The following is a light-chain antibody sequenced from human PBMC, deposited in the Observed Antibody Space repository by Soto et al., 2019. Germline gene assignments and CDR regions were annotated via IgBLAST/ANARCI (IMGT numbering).Light chain of an antibody. CDR3: QQYNKWPRT. Sequence: EIVMTQSPATLSVSPGERDTLSFRASQSVSSNLAWYQQKPGRAPRLLIYGASTRATGIPARFSGSGSGTEFTLTISSLQSEDFAVYYCQQYNKWPRTFGQGTKVDIK. CDR2: GAS. V-gene: IGKV3-15*01. J-gene: IGKJ1*01. CDR1: QSVSSN.